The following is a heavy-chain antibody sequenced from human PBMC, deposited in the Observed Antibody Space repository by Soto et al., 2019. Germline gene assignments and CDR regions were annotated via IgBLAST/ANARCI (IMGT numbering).Heavy chain of an antibody. D-gene: IGHD3-10*01. Sequence: EVQLVESGGVVVQPGGSLRLSCAASGFTFDDYAMHWVRQAPGKGLEWVSLISWDGGSTYYADSVKGRFTISRDNSKNSLYLQMHSLRAEDTALYYCAKDHNYGSGSSNGMDVWGQGTTVTVSS. CDR1: GFTFDDYA. V-gene: IGHV3-43D*04. CDR2: ISWDGGST. CDR3: AKDHNYGSGSSNGMDV. J-gene: IGHJ6*02.